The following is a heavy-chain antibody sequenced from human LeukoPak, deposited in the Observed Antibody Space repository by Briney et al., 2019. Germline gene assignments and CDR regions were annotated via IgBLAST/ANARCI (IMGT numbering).Heavy chain of an antibody. CDR2: ISSSSSYI. CDR1: GFTFSSYR. V-gene: IGHV3-21*01. J-gene: IGHJ3*02. CDR3: ARDPSSGWYESAFDI. Sequence: GGSLRLSCAASGFTFSSYRMNWVRQAPGKGLEWVSSISSSSSYIYYADSVKGRFAISRDNAKNSLYLQMNSLRAEDTAVYYCARDPSSGWYESAFDIWGQGTMVTVSS. D-gene: IGHD6-19*01.